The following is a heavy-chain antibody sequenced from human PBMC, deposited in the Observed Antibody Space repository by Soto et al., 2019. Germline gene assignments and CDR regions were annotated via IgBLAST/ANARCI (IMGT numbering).Heavy chain of an antibody. D-gene: IGHD4-4*01. CDR2: IIPIFGTA. V-gene: IGHV1-69*01. Sequence: QVQLVQSGAEVKKPGSSVKVSCKASGGTFSSYAISWVRQAPGQGLEWMGGIIPIFGTANYAQKFQGRVTITEDESKSTAYMELGSLRSEDTAVYYCAGSTVGPVPGWDYWGQGTLVTVSS. CDR3: AGSTVGPVPGWDY. CDR1: GGTFSSYA. J-gene: IGHJ4*02.